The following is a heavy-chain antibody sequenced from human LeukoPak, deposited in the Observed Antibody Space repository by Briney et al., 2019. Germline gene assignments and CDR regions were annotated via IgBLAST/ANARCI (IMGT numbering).Heavy chain of an antibody. CDR1: GGSISSSSYY. D-gene: IGHD3-22*01. V-gene: IGHV4-39*07. J-gene: IGHJ2*01. Sequence: SETLSLTCTVSGGSISSSSYYWGWIRQPPGKGLEWIGSIYYSGSTHYNPSLKSRVTISVDTSKNQFSLKLSSVTAADTAVYYCARNYYDSSGYYLGSWYFDLWGRGTLVTVSS. CDR3: ARNYYDSSGYYLGSWYFDL. CDR2: IYYSGST.